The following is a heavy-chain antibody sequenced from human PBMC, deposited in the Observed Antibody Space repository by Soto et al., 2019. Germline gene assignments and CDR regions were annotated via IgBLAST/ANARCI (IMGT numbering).Heavy chain of an antibody. J-gene: IGHJ4*02. CDR1: GSTFPTYG. CDR3: ARGRYGDY. D-gene: IGHD1-1*01. Sequence: QVHLVQSGAEVKKPGAPVKVSSKGFGSTFPTYGIPWVRQAPGQGLEWMGWISAHNGNTNYAQKLQGRVTVTRDTSTSTAYMELRSLRSDDTAVYYCARGRYGDYWGQGALVTVSS. CDR2: ISAHNGNT. V-gene: IGHV1-18*01.